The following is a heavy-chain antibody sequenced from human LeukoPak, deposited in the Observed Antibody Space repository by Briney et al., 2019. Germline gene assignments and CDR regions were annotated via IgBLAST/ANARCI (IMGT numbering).Heavy chain of an antibody. Sequence: GGSLRLSCAASGLTFSDYYMSWIRQAPGKGLEWVSSISSSSSYIYYADSVKGRFTISRDNAKNSLYLQMNSLRAEDTAVYYCASPRYCSSTSCHWHLFDYWGQGTLVTVSS. CDR3: ASPRYCSSTSCHWHLFDY. CDR1: GLTFSDYY. CDR2: ISSSSSYI. V-gene: IGHV3-11*06. D-gene: IGHD2-2*01. J-gene: IGHJ4*02.